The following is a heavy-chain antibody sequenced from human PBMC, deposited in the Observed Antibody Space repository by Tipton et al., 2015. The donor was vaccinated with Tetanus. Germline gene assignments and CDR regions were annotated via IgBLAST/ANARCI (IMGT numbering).Heavy chain of an antibody. D-gene: IGHD3-10*02. V-gene: IGHV3-7*01. CDR2: IKQDGSEK. CDR1: GFTFSSYW. CDR3: ARDMSAGIGSFDY. J-gene: IGHJ4*02. Sequence: SLRLSCAASGFTFSSYWMSWVRQAPGKGLEWVANIKQDGSEKYYVDSVKGRFTISRDNAKNSLYLQMNSLRAEDTAVYYCARDMSAGIGSFDYWGQGTLVTVSS.